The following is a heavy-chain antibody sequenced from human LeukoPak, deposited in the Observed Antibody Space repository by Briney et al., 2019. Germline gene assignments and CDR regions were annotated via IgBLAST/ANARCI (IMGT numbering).Heavy chain of an antibody. V-gene: IGHV3-48*04. CDR2: ISTTSRTI. CDR3: ARFIAAPYYFDY. CDR1: GFTFSSYS. J-gene: IGHJ4*02. D-gene: IGHD6-13*01. Sequence: GGSLRLSCAVSGFTFSSYSMNWARQAPGKGLEWVSYISTTSRTIYYADSVKGRFTISRDNAKNSLYLQMNSLRAEDTAVYYCARFIAAPYYFDYWGRGTLVTVSS.